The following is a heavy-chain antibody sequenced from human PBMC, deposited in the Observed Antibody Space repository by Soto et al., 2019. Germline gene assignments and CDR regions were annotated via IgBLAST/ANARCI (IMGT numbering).Heavy chain of an antibody. CDR2: IKQDGSEK. CDR3: ARDRNYGDYGFDY. V-gene: IGHV3-7*01. CDR1: GFTFSSYW. J-gene: IGHJ4*02. D-gene: IGHD4-17*01. Sequence: EVQLVESGGGLVQPGGSLRLSCAASGFTFSSYWMSWVRQAPGKGREWVANIKQDGSEKYYVDSVKGRFTISRDNAKNSLYLQMNSLRAADTAVYYCARDRNYGDYGFDYWGQGTLVTVSS.